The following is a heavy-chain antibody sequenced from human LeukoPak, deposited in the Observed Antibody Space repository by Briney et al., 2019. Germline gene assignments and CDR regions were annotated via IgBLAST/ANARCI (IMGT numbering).Heavy chain of an antibody. Sequence: GGSLRLSCAASGFTFSSYAMSWVRQAPGKGLEWVSANSGSGGSTYYADSVKGRFTISRDNSKNTLYLQMNSLRAEDTAVYYCALGLRYCSSTSCYPYAFDIWGQGTMVTVSS. CDR1: GFTFSSYA. CDR3: ALGLRYCSSTSCYPYAFDI. D-gene: IGHD2-2*01. J-gene: IGHJ3*02. V-gene: IGHV3-23*01. CDR2: NSGSGGST.